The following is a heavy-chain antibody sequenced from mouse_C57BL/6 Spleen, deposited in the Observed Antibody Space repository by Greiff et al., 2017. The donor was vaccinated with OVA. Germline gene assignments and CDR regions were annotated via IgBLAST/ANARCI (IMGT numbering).Heavy chain of an antibody. J-gene: IGHJ3*01. CDR2: IDPSDSET. D-gene: IGHD1-1*01. CDR1: GYTFTSYW. V-gene: IGHV1-52*01. CDR3: AREDYYGSSYWFAY. Sequence: QVQLQQPGAELVGPGSSVKLSCKASGYTFTSYWMHWVKQRPIQGLEWIGNIDPSDSETPYNQKFKDKATLTVDKSSSTAYMQLSSLTSEDSAVYCCAREDYYGSSYWFAYWGQGTLVTVSA.